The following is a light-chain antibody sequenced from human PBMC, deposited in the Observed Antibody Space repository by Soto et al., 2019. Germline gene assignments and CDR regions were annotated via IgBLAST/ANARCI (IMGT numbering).Light chain of an antibody. CDR1: QSISSN. V-gene: IGKV3-11*01. CDR3: QQRHMWPIT. J-gene: IGKJ5*01. Sequence: DIMLTQSPGTLSLSPGERATLSCRASQSISSNLAWYQQKPGQAPRLLIYGASSRATGIPARFSGSGSGTDFTLTISSLEPEDSAVYYCQQRHMWPITFGQGTRLEI. CDR2: GAS.